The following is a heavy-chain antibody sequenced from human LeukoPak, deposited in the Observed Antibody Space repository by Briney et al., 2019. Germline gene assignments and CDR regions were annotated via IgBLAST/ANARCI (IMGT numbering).Heavy chain of an antibody. CDR3: ATTDDFMIAGFDY. V-gene: IGHV4-39*01. Sequence: SETLSLTCTVSGGSISSSSYYWGWIRQPPGKGLEWIGSIYYSGSTYYNPSLKSRVTISVDTSKNQFSLKLSSVTAADTAVYYCATTDDFMIAGFDYWGQGTLVTVSS. J-gene: IGHJ4*02. CDR1: GGSISSSSYY. CDR2: IYYSGST. D-gene: IGHD3-22*01.